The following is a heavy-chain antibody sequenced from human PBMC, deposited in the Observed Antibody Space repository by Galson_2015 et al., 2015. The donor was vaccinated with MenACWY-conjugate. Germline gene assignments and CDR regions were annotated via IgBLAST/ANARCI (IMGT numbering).Heavy chain of an antibody. CDR3: AQGAGSRWFDP. Sequence: SLRLSCAASGITFRSYAMSWVRQSPGKGLEWVSSISTTGGTTYYADSVKGRLTISRDNSKNTLYLQINSLRAGDKAVYYCAQGAGSRWFDPWGQGTLVTVSS. J-gene: IGHJ5*02. CDR1: GITFRSYA. D-gene: IGHD3-10*01. CDR2: ISTTGGTT. V-gene: IGHV3-23*01.